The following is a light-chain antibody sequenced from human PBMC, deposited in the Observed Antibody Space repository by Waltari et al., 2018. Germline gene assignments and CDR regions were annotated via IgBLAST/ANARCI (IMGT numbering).Light chain of an antibody. CDR3: NSYASNSNGL. V-gene: IGLV2-14*03. CDR1: SSDVGRYNY. CDR2: DVS. Sequence: QSALTQPASVSGSPGQSITISCTGPSSDVGRYNYVSWYQQHPGKAPKLLTYDVSNRPAGCPSRFSGSKSGNTASLTISGLQAADEAHYYCNSYASNSNGLFGGGTKLTIL. J-gene: IGLJ2*01.